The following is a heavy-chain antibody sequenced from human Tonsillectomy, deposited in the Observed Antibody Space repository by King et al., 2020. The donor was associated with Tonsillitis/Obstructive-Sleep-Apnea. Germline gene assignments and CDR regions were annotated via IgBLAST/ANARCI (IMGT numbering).Heavy chain of an antibody. CDR3: AKDHILDF. J-gene: IGHJ4*02. V-gene: IGHV3-23*04. Sequence: QLVQSGGGLVQPGGSLRLSCVASGFTFSNYAPSWVRQAPGKGLEWVSGFGGSRGSTYYADSVKGRFAISRDDSRNTLYLQMNSLRAEDTAVYYCAKDHILDFWGQGTLVTVSS. D-gene: IGHD2-21*01. CDR2: FGGSRGST. CDR1: GFTFSNYA.